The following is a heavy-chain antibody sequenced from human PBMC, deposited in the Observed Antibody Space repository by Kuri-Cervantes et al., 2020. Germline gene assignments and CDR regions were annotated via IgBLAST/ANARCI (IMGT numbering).Heavy chain of an antibody. Sequence: GGSLRLSCAASGFTFSSYAMHWVRQAPGKGLEWVAVISYDGSNKYYADSVKGRFTISRDNSKNTLYLQMNSLRAEDTAVYYCARGEGSGSYIAFDYWGQGTLVTVSS. J-gene: IGHJ4*02. D-gene: IGHD1-26*01. CDR3: ARGEGSGSYIAFDY. V-gene: IGHV3-30-3*01. CDR1: GFTFSSYA. CDR2: ISYDGSNK.